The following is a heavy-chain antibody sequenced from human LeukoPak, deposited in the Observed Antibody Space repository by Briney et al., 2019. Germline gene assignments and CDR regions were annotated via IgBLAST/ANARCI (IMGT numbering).Heavy chain of an antibody. D-gene: IGHD5-24*01. CDR3: ARENAETAFDI. V-gene: IGHV3-33*01. J-gene: IGHJ3*02. CDR2: IWYDGGNK. CDR1: GFTFSSYA. Sequence: SGGSLRLSCAASGFTFSSYAMHWVRQAPGKGLEWVAVIWYDGGNKYYADSVKGRFTISRDNSKHTLYLQVNSLRAEDTAVYFCARENAETAFDIWGQGTMITVSS.